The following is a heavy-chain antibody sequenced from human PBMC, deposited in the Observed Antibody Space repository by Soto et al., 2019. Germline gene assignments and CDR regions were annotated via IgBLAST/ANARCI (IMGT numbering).Heavy chain of an antibody. CDR1: GFTFSRFG. Sequence: GGSLRLASVASGFTFSRFGSDWVRQAPGKGREWVGVLSSNGKTHYSADSLPCRFTISRANSPNTLSLQMDRLRPEDTAVYYCAKEVAVAGAFDYWGHGTLVTVSS. J-gene: IGHJ4*01. D-gene: IGHD6-19*01. CDR3: AKEVAVAGAFDY. CDR2: LSSNGKTH. V-gene: IGHV3-30*18.